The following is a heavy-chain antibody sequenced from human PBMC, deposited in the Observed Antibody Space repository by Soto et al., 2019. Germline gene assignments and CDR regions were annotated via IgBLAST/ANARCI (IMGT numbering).Heavy chain of an antibody. J-gene: IGHJ4*02. CDR1: GFTFSVYS. CDR3: ARSVEGHSDY. D-gene: IGHD1-1*01. V-gene: IGHV3-48*02. CDR2: FTSDTKTI. Sequence: EVQLVESGGDLVQRGGSLRLSCVASGFTFSVYSMNWVRQAPGKGLEWLSYFTSDTKTIKYADSVKGRFYISRDNAKNSVYLQMNSLRYDDTAVYYCARSVEGHSDYCGQGTVVTVSS.